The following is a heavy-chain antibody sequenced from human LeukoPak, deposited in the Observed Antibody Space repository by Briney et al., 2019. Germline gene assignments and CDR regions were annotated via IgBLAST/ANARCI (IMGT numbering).Heavy chain of an antibody. CDR2: IYTSGST. CDR3: ARESYCGGDCYSED. J-gene: IGHJ4*02. D-gene: IGHD2-21*02. Sequence: SQTLSLTCTVSGGSISSGSYYWNWIRQPAGKGLEWIGRIYTSGSTNYNPSLKSRVTISVDTSKNQFSLKLSSVTAADTAVYYCARESYCGGDCYSEDWGQGTLVTVSS. CDR1: GGSISSGSYY. V-gene: IGHV4-61*02.